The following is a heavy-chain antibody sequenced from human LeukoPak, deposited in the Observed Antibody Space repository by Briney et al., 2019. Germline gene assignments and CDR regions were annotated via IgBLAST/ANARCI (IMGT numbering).Heavy chain of an antibody. J-gene: IGHJ3*01. V-gene: IGHV4-59*08. CDR2: IYSTGDR. CDR3: ARQPIGRYGFDV. D-gene: IGHD1-26*01. CDR1: GGSFSGYY. Sequence: SETLSLTCAVYGGSFSGYYWSWIRQPPGNGLEWIAYIYSTGDRNYNPSLKSRVTISVDTSRNQFSLQMNSLTAADTAVYYCARQPIGRYGFDVWGQGTTVTVSS.